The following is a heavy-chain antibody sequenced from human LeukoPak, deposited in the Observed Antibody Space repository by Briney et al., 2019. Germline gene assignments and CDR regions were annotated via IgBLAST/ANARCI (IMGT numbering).Heavy chain of an antibody. V-gene: IGHV3-23*01. CDR1: GFTFSSYA. J-gene: IGHJ4*02. CDR2: ISGSGGST. Sequence: GGSLRLSCAASGFTFSSYAMSWVRQAPGKGLEWVSAISGSGGSTYYAASVKGRFTISRDNSKNTLYLQMNSLRAEDTAVYYCANDIVVVPAATFDYWGQGTLVTVSS. D-gene: IGHD2-2*01. CDR3: ANDIVVVPAATFDY.